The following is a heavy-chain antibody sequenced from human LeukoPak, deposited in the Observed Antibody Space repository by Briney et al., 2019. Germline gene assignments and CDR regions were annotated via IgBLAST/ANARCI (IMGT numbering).Heavy chain of an antibody. CDR1: GFTFSSYD. J-gene: IGHJ4*02. D-gene: IGHD3-22*01. Sequence: PGGSVRLSCAASGFTFSSYDMHWVRQATGKGLEWVSGIGTTGDTYYPGSVKGRFTISRENAKNSLHLQMNSLRAEDTAVYYCARERYDRTPDDYWGQGTLVTVSS. CDR2: IGTTGDT. CDR3: ARERYDRTPDDY. V-gene: IGHV3-13*04.